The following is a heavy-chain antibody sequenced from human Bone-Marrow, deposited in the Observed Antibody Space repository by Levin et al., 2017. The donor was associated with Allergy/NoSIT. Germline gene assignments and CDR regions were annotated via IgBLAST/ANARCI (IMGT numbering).Heavy chain of an antibody. D-gene: IGHD7-27*01. Sequence: TASETLSLTCGVSDGSISSSNWWTWVRQPPGKGLEWIGEIYHSGSTNYNPSLKSRVTISVEKSKNQFSLKLSSVTAADTAVYYCARRNVLAPGEDWFDPWGQGTLVTVSS. CDR1: DGSISSSNW. CDR2: IYHSGST. V-gene: IGHV4-4*02. CDR3: ARRNVLAPGEDWFDP. J-gene: IGHJ5*02.